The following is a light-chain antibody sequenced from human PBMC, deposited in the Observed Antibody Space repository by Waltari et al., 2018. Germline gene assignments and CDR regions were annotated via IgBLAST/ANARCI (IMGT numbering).Light chain of an antibody. CDR1: QRVLYSSDNRNY. CDR3: QQSYSTPLT. Sequence: DIVMTQSPDSLAVSLGERATLTCKSSQRVLYSSDNRNYLAWYQQKPGQPPKLLIYWASTRESGVPDRFSGSGSGTDFTLTISSLQAEDVAVYYCQQSYSTPLTFGQGTKLEVK. J-gene: IGKJ2*01. V-gene: IGKV4-1*01. CDR2: WAS.